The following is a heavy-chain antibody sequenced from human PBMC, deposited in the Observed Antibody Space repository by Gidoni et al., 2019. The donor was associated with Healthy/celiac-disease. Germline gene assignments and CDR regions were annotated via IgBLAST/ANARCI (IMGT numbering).Heavy chain of an antibody. Sequence: QVQLVQSVAEVKNPGSSVKVSCTASGATFSSYAISWVRQAPGQGLEWMGRIIPIIGIANYAQKFQGRVTITADKSTRTAYMELSSLRSENTAVYYCAGRTGSSWNYFDYWGQGTLVTVSS. CDR3: AGRTGSSWNYFDY. CDR1: GATFSSYA. CDR2: IIPIIGIA. D-gene: IGHD6-13*01. J-gene: IGHJ4*02. V-gene: IGHV1-69*04.